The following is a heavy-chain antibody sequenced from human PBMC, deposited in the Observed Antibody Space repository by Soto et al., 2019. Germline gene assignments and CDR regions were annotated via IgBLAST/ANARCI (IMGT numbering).Heavy chain of an antibody. Sequence: SETLSLTCTVSGGSISSPSYYWAWIRQPPGKGLEWMGSIHYSGSTYYSPSLRRRVTLAVDTSQNQFSLKLSSVTAADTSVYYCARHRHYYGSRHDPGVWGKGTRVTVTS. D-gene: IGHD3-10*01. CDR1: GGSISSPSYY. CDR3: ARHRHYYGSRHDPGV. CDR2: IHYSGST. V-gene: IGHV4-39*01. J-gene: IGHJ6*04.